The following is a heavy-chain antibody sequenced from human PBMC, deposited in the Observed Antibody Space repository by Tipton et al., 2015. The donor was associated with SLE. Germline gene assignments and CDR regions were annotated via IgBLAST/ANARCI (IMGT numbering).Heavy chain of an antibody. CDR2: INTDGSST. D-gene: IGHD2-2*01. J-gene: IGHJ4*02. CDR1: GFTFTTYW. V-gene: IGHV3-74*01. Sequence: VQLVQSGGGLIQPGGSLRLSCEASGFTFTTYWMHWVRQAPGRGLVWVSRINTDGSSTSYADSVKGRFTISRDNSKNTVYLQMNGLRAEDTAVYYCARGRGYPMRTGAFFRTRFYFDFWGQGALVTVSS. CDR3: ARGRGYPMRTGAFFRTRFYFDF.